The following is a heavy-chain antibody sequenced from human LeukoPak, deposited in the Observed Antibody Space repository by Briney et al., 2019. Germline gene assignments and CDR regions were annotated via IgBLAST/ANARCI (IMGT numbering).Heavy chain of an antibody. V-gene: IGHV4-59*01. CDR1: GGSISSYY. CDR2: IYYSGST. J-gene: IGHJ5*02. Sequence: SETLSLTCTVSGGSISSYYWSWIRQPPGKGLEWIGYIYYSGSTNYNLSLKSRVTISVDTSKNQFSLKLSSVTAADTAVYYCARTEYGSGSYYGWFDPWGQGTLVTVSS. D-gene: IGHD3-10*01. CDR3: ARTEYGSGSYYGWFDP.